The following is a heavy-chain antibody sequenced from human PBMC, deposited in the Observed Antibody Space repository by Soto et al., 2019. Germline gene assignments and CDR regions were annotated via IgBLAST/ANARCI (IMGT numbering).Heavy chain of an antibody. J-gene: IGHJ4*02. CDR2: ISGSGGST. V-gene: IGHV3-23*01. CDR1: GFTFSSYA. Sequence: GGSLRLSCAASGFTFSSYAMSWVRQAPGKGLEWVSAISGSGGSTYYADSVKGRFTISRDNSKNTLYLQMNSLRAEDTAVYYCAKEGRITIFGVVIPTFDYWGQGTLVTVSS. D-gene: IGHD3-3*01. CDR3: AKEGRITIFGVVIPTFDY.